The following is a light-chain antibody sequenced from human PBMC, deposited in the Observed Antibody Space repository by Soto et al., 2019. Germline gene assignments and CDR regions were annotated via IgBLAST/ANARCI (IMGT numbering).Light chain of an antibody. CDR2: EVT. J-gene: IGLJ1*01. Sequence: QSVLTQPASVSGSPGQSIAISCTGTSSDIGAYDYVSWYQQHPDKAPKLIIYEVTKRPSGVSTRLSGSKSGNTASPTISGLQAEDEGDYYCGSHTSGSTRVFGTGTKVTVL. V-gene: IGLV2-14*01. CDR1: SSDIGAYDY. CDR3: GSHTSGSTRV.